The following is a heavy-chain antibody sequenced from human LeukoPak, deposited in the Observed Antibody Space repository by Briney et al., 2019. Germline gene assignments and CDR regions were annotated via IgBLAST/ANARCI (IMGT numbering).Heavy chain of an antibody. J-gene: IGHJ4*02. CDR1: GFTFSTYW. CDR3: ARDSSGYQ. V-gene: IGHV3-7*01. D-gene: IGHD3-22*01. Sequence: PGGSLRLSCAASGFTFSTYWMSWVRQAPGKGLEWVANIKEDGSEKYYGDSVKGRFTTSRDNAKNSLYLEMNSLRVEDTAVYYCARDSSGYQWGQGTLVTVSS. CDR2: IKEDGSEK.